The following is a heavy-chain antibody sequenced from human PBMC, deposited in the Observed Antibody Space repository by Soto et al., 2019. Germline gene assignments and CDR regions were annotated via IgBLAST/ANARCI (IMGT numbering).Heavy chain of an antibody. CDR3: ARDRGVAGRGFDP. CDR2: IYSSGSI. Sequence: QLQESGPGLVKPSQTLSLTCSVSGDSIASVGYYWSWIRQHPGKGLEWIAFIYSSGSIYYNPSLKSRVTISIDTSNNHLSLKLTSVTAADTAVYYCARDRGVAGRGFDPWGQGTLVTVSS. V-gene: IGHV4-31*03. CDR1: GDSIASVGYY. J-gene: IGHJ5*02. D-gene: IGHD6-19*01.